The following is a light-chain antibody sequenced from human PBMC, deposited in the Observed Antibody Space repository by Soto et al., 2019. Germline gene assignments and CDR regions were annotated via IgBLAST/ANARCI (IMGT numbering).Light chain of an antibody. V-gene: IGKV3-20*01. J-gene: IGKJ5*01. Sequence: ENVLTQSPGTLSLSPGERATLSCRASQSVTRRFLAWYQLKPGRAPRLLIYGASTRATGIPDRFSGSGSGTDFTLSISRLEPEDFAVYCCQQYGSSPITFGQGTRLEIK. CDR1: QSVTRRF. CDR3: QQYGSSPIT. CDR2: GAS.